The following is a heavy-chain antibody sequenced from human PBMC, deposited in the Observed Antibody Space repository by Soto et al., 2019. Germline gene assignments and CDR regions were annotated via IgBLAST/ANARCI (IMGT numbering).Heavy chain of an antibody. CDR2: IRNKANSYTT. CDR1: GVSFSHHY. Sequence: EVQVVESGGGLVQPGGSLRLSCSVSGVSFSHHYMHWVRQAPGKGLEWLGRIRNKANSYTTEYAASVKGRFTISRDDSKNSLFLQMSSLKTEDTAVYYCSVGSFCGGGYCAVLDYWGQGIMVTVSS. CDR3: SVGSFCGGGYCAVLDY. D-gene: IGHD2-21*02. J-gene: IGHJ4*02. V-gene: IGHV3-72*01.